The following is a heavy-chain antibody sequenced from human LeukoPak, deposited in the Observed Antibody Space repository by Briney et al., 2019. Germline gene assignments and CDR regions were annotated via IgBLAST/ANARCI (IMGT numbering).Heavy chain of an antibody. J-gene: IGHJ4*02. CDR1: GFIFSTSG. V-gene: IGHV3-23*01. Sequence: GGSLRLSCAASGFIFSTSGMSWVRQAPGKGLEWVSGISSSGDSTYYADSVRGRFTISRDNSKDTLYLQVKSLRVEDTAVYFCAKPLYAVKGKNFFDYWGQGTLVTVSS. CDR3: AKPLYAVKGKNFFDY. CDR2: ISSSGDST. D-gene: IGHD2-8*01.